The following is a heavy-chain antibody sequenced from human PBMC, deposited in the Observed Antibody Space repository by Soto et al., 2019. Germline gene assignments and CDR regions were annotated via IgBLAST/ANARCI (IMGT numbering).Heavy chain of an antibody. CDR2: ISYDGSNK. V-gene: IGHV3-30-3*01. J-gene: IGHJ6*02. Sequence: GGSLRLSCAASGFTFSSYAMHWVRQAPGKGLEWVAVISYDGSNKYYADSVKGRFTISRDNSKNTLYLQMNSLRAEDTAVYYCASSPGYGDYYYGMDVWGQGTTVTVSS. D-gene: IGHD4-17*01. CDR3: ASSPGYGDYYYGMDV. CDR1: GFTFSSYA.